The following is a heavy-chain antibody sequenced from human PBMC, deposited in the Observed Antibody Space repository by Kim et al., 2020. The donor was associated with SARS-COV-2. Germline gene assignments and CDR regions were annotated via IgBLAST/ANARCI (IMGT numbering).Heavy chain of an antibody. CDR3: ARVWWFGRIDY. CDR1: GFTFSSYA. CDR2: ISYDGSNK. D-gene: IGHD3-10*01. J-gene: IGHJ4*02. Sequence: GGSLRLSCAASGFTFSSYAMHWVRQAPGKGLEWVAVISYDGSNKYYADSVKGRFTISRDNSKNTLYLQMNSLRAEDTAVYYCARVWWFGRIDYWGQGTLVTVSS. V-gene: IGHV3-30*04.